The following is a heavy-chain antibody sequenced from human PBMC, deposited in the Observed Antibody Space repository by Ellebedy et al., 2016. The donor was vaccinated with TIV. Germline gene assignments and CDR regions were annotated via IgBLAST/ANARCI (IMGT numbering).Heavy chain of an antibody. J-gene: IGHJ3*02. Sequence: MPSETLSLTCAVSGGAISGVNWWTWVRQPPGKGLEWIGEIFHSGTSNYNPSLKSRVTISVDKSKNQFSLNLSSVTAADTAVYYCARQFRDAFDIWGQGTMVTVSS. CDR3: ARQFRDAFDI. CDR1: GGAISGVNW. V-gene: IGHV4-4*02. D-gene: IGHD5-24*01. CDR2: IFHSGTS.